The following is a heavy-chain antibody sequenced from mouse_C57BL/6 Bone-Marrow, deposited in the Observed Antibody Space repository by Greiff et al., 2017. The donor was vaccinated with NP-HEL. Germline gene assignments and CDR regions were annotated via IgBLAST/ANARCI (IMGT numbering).Heavy chain of an antibody. D-gene: IGHD1-1*01. J-gene: IGHJ2*01. CDR2: IYPRSGNT. CDR1: GYTFTSYG. CDR3: ARNGAKFYYYGSSYVDY. V-gene: IGHV1-81*01. Sequence: QVQLQQSGAELARPGASVKLSCKASGYTFTSYGISWVKQRTGQGLEWIGEIYPRSGNTYYNEKFKGKATLTADKSSSTAYMELRSLTSEDSAVYFCARNGAKFYYYGSSYVDYWGQGTTLTVSS.